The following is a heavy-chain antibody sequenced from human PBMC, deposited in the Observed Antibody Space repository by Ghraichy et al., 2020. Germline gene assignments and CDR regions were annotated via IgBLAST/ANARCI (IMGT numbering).Heavy chain of an antibody. J-gene: IGHJ2*01. CDR3: ARQYYYDSSPEL. V-gene: IGHV4-59*08. CDR1: GGSISSYS. CDR2: TYYRGRV. D-gene: IGHD3-22*01. Sequence: SETLSLTCNVTGGSISSYSWSWIRQPPGKGLEWIGYTYYRGRVNYNPSLKSRVTIAVDTSKNQFSLKLSSVTAADTAVYYCARQYYYDSSPELWGRGTLVTVSS.